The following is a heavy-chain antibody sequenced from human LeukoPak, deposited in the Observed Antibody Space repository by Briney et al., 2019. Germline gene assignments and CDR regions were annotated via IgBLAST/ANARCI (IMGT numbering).Heavy chain of an antibody. V-gene: IGHV4-59*08. CDR1: GGSIRSYF. J-gene: IGHJ2*01. CDR3: ARVSGSYWYFDL. Sequence: SETLSLTCTVSGGSIRSYFWSWIRQPPGKGLEWIGYVYYSGSTYYNPSLRSRVTISVDTSKNQFSLKLSSVTAADTAVYYCARVSGSYWYFDLWGRGTLVTVSS. CDR2: VYYSGST. D-gene: IGHD6-19*01.